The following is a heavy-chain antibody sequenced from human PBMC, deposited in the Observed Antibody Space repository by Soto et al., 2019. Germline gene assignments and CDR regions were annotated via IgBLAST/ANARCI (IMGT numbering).Heavy chain of an antibody. CDR1: GYSFTSYW. Sequence: GETQKISGKGSGYSFTSYWIGWVRQMPGKGLEWMGIIYPGDSDTRYRPSFQGQVTISADKSISTAYLQWSSLKASGTAMYYCARTLSSSAPPKTGFAGDDYYYYYCMDVWGQGTTVTVSS. D-gene: IGHD6-13*01. CDR3: ARTLSSSAPPKTGFAGDDYYYYYCMDV. V-gene: IGHV5-51*01. J-gene: IGHJ6*02. CDR2: IYPGDSDT.